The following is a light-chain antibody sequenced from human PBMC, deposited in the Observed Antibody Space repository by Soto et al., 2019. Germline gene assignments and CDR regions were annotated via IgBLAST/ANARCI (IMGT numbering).Light chain of an antibody. CDR2: DNN. Sequence: QSVLTQPPSVSVAPGQKVTISCSGSSSNIGNNYVSWYQQLPGTAPKLLIYDNNKRPSGIPDRFSGSKSGTSATLGITGLQTGDEADYYCGMWDSSLSDARVVFGGGTKVTVL. CDR1: SSNIGNNY. CDR3: GMWDSSLSDARVV. V-gene: IGLV1-51*01. J-gene: IGLJ2*01.